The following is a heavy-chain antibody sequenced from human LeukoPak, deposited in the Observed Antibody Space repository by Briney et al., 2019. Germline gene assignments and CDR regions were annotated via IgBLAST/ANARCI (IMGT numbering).Heavy chain of an antibody. J-gene: IGHJ4*02. CDR3: VRDVDRVGAGFNY. CDR1: GFILSNYW. V-gene: IGHV3-7*01. D-gene: IGHD1-26*01. CDR2: IKPDGSED. Sequence: GGSLRHSCAAAGFILSNYWMSLVRPAPGKGLERVANIKPDGSEDYYMDSMKGRFTISRDNAKNSLYLQINSLRDEDTAVYYCVRDVDRVGAGFNYWGQGILVTVSS.